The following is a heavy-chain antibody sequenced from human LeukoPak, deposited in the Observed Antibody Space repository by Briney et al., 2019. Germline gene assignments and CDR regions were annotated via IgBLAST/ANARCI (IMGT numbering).Heavy chain of an antibody. J-gene: IGHJ4*02. CDR1: GFTFSSYA. Sequence: SGGSLRLSCSASGFTFSSYAMHWVRQAPGKGLEYVSGISSNGGSTYYADSVKGRFIISRDNSKNTLYLQMSSLRAEDTAVCYCVRSYYYESNGHGFDYWGPGTLVTVSS. V-gene: IGHV3-64D*06. D-gene: IGHD3-22*01. CDR3: VRSYYYESNGHGFDY. CDR2: ISSNGGST.